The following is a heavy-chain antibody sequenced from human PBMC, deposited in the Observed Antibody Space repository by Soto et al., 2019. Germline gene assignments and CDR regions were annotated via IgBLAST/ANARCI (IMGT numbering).Heavy chain of an antibody. V-gene: IGHV1-8*01. CDR1: GYTFTSYD. CDR2: MNPNSGNT. CDR3: ARTGLSLDQQLVRPITDY. J-gene: IGHJ4*02. D-gene: IGHD6-13*01. Sequence: GASVKVSCKASGYTFTSYDINWVRQATGQGLEWMGWMNPNSGNTGYAQKFQGRVTMTRNTSISTAYMELSSLRSEDTAVYYCARTGLSLDQQLVRPITDYWGQGTLVTVSS.